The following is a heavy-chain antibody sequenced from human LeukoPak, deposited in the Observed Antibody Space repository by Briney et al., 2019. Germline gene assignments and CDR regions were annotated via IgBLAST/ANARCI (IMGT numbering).Heavy chain of an antibody. Sequence: ASVKVSCKASGYTFTSYAMNWVRRAPGQGLEWMGWINTNTGNPTYAQGFTGRFVFSLDTSVSTAYLQISSLEAEDTAVYYCARNYKQWLGWYYFDFRGQGTLVTVSS. D-gene: IGHD6-19*01. CDR3: ARNYKQWLGWYYFDF. V-gene: IGHV7-4-1*02. J-gene: IGHJ4*02. CDR1: GYTFTSYA. CDR2: INTNTGNP.